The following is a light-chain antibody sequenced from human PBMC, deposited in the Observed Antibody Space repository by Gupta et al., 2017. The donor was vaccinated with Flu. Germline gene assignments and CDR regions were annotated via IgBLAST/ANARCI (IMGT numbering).Light chain of an antibody. CDR2: VKN. J-gene: IGLJ3*02. CDR1: SSSIGSNT. CDR3: SSWDDSLSGQGV. Sequence: QSGLTQPPSASGTPGQRVSISCSGSSSSIGSNTVNWYQHLPGTDPNLLIYVKNQRPSGVPDRFSGSKSGTSASLAISGRQAEDEADYYCSSWDDSLSGQGVFGGGTKLTVL. V-gene: IGLV1-44*01.